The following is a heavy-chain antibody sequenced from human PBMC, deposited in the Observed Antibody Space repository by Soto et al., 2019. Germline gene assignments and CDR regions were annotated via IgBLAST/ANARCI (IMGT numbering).Heavy chain of an antibody. J-gene: IGHJ6*02. Sequence: ASVKVSCKVSGYTLTELSMHWVRQAPGKGLEWMGGFDPEDGETIYAQKFQGRVTMTEDTSTDTAYMELSSLRSEDTAVYYCATDSRGPLLRFPTSYYGMDVWGQGTTVTVSS. V-gene: IGHV1-24*01. D-gene: IGHD3-3*01. CDR3: ATDSRGPLLRFPTSYYGMDV. CDR2: FDPEDGET. CDR1: GYTLTELS.